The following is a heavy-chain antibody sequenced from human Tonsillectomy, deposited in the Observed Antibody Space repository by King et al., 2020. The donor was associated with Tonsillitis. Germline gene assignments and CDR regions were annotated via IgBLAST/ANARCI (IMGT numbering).Heavy chain of an antibody. D-gene: IGHD6-13*01. CDR2: ISYDGSYE. Sequence: QLVQSGGGVVQPGRSLRLSCEASGFTFSNYGMHWVRQAPGKGLEWVAVISYDGSYEYHADSVKGRFTISRDNSKNTVYLQMNSLRTEDTAVYYCAKVDRSWYDDEAFDIWGQGTMVTVSS. J-gene: IGHJ3*02. CDR3: AKVDRSWYDDEAFDI. V-gene: IGHV3-30*18. CDR1: GFTFSNYG.